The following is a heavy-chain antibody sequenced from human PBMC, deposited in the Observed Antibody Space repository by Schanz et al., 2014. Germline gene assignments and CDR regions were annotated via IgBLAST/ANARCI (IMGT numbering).Heavy chain of an antibody. CDR3: VRDSFFAFDY. D-gene: IGHD3-3*01. CDR1: GFSVGNKY. V-gene: IGHV3-48*01. J-gene: IGHJ4*02. CDR2: VSRSTPDI. Sequence: EEQLVESGGGLVQPGGSLRLSCAASGFSVGNKYMNWVRQAPGKGLEWVSYVSRSTPDIYYADSVKGRFTMSRDNAKNPVFLQMNSLRAEYTAVYYCVRDSFFAFDYWGQGTLVTVSS.